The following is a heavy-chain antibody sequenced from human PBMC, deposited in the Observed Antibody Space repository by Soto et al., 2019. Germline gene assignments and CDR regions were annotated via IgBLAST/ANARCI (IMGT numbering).Heavy chain of an antibody. V-gene: IGHV1-69*13. CDR3: ARYRLRDYHSSGLYS. CDR2: IIPIFGTA. Sequence: ASVKVSCKASGGTFSSYAISWVRQAPGQGLEWMGGIIPIFGTANYAQKFQGRDTITAEQSTSTAYLELSSLRSEDTAIYYCARYRLRDYHSSGLYSWGQGTMVPVSS. CDR1: GGTFSSYA. D-gene: IGHD3-22*01. J-gene: IGHJ1*01.